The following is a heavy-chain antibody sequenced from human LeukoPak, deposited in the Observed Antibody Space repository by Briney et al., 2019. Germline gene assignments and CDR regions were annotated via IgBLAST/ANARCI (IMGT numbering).Heavy chain of an antibody. J-gene: IGHJ4*02. D-gene: IGHD3-22*01. CDR3: AKDYYYDSSAPSGFDY. V-gene: IGHV3-23*01. CDR1: GFTFSSYA. CDR2: ISGSGGST. Sequence: GGSLRLSCAASGFTFSSYAMSWVRQAPGKGLEWVSAISGSGGSTYYADSVKGRFTISRDNSRNTLYLQMNSLRAEDTAVYYCAKDYYYDSSAPSGFDYWGQGTLVTVSS.